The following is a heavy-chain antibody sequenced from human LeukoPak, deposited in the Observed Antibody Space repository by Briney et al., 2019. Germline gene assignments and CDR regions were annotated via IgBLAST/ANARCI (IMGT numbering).Heavy chain of an antibody. D-gene: IGHD6-13*01. V-gene: IGHV3-11*06. J-gene: IGHJ4*02. Sequence: GGSLRLSCAASGFTFSDYYMSWVRQAPGKGLEWVSYISSSSSYTNYADSVKGRFTISRDNAKNSLYLQMNSLRAEDTAVYYCARVEQQLANFDYWGQGTLVTVSS. CDR3: ARVEQQLANFDY. CDR2: ISSSSSYT. CDR1: GFTFSDYY.